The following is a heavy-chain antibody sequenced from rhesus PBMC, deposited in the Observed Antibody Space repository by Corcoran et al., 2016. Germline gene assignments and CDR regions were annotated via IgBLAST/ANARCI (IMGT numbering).Heavy chain of an antibody. CDR3: ARRAAAGTPPWPNVDY. CDR2: INTDTWNP. D-gene: IGHD6-31*01. V-gene: IGHV7-114*01. J-gene: IGHJ4*01. Sequence: QVQLVQSGAEVKQPGASVKVSCKASGYTFTSYGMNWVRQAHGQRLEWMGWINTDTWNPTYATGFKERFAFSMDPYISTAYLQISSLKAEDTAVYYCARRAAAGTPPWPNVDYWGQGVLVTVSS. CDR1: GYTFTSYG.